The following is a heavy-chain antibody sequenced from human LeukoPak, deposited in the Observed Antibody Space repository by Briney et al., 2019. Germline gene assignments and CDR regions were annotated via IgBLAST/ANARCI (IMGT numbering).Heavy chain of an antibody. D-gene: IGHD3-10*01. V-gene: IGHV4-4*02. CDR2: IYHSGST. J-gene: IGHJ5*02. CDR3: ARLFRLWFGRRGWFDP. Sequence: PSETLSLTCAVSGGSISSSNWWSWVRQPPGKGLEWIGEIYHSGSTNYNPSLKSRVTISVDKSKNQFSLKLSSVTAADTAVYYCARLFRLWFGRRGWFDPWGQGTLVTVSS. CDR1: GGSISSSNW.